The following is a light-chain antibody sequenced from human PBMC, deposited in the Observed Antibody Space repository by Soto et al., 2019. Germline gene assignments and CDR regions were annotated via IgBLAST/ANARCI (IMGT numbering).Light chain of an antibody. CDR1: QSISSN. CDR3: QQYNNWPPFS. J-gene: IGKJ3*01. V-gene: IGKV3-15*01. Sequence: EIVMTQSPATLSVSPGERATLSRRASQSISSNLAWYQQKNGQTTSLIIYGASTRAAGIPARFSGSGSGTEFTLTISSLQSEDFAVYYCQQYNNWPPFSFGPGTKVDIK. CDR2: GAS.